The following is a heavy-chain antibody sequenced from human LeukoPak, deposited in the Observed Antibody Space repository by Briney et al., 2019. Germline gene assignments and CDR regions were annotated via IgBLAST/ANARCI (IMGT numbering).Heavy chain of an antibody. V-gene: IGHV4-39*07. J-gene: IGHJ5*02. Sequence: SETLSLTCTVSGGSIGSWNDYWGWIRQPPGKGLEYIGSIYYTGTTYYKSSLKSRVTISVDTSKNQFSLKLNFVTAADTAMYYCARMFRSSWYINWFDPWGQGTLVTVSS. CDR1: GGSIGSWNDY. CDR2: IYYTGTT. CDR3: ARMFRSSWYINWFDP. D-gene: IGHD6-13*01.